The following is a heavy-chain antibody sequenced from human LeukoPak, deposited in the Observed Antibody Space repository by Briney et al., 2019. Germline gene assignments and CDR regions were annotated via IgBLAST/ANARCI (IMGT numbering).Heavy chain of an antibody. Sequence: ASVKVSCKASGYTFTSYYMHWVRQAPGQGLEWMGIINPSGGSTSYAQKFQGRVTMTRDTSTSTVYMELSSLRSDDTAVYYCARAFPAYYYDSSGYLDYWGQGTLVTVSS. CDR1: GYTFTSYY. CDR2: INPSGGST. J-gene: IGHJ4*02. CDR3: ARAFPAYYYDSSGYLDY. D-gene: IGHD3-22*01. V-gene: IGHV1-46*01.